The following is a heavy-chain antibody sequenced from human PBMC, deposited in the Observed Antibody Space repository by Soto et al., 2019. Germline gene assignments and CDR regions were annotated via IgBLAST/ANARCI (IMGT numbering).Heavy chain of an antibody. Sequence: GASVKVSCTVSGYTLTELSMRWVRQAPGKGLEWMGGFDPEDGETIYAQKFQGRVTMTEDTSTDTAYMELSSLRSEDTAVYYCATLVEYQLLNWFDPWGQGTLVTVSS. D-gene: IGHD2-2*01. V-gene: IGHV1-24*01. CDR2: FDPEDGET. CDR3: ATLVEYQLLNWFDP. J-gene: IGHJ5*02. CDR1: GYTLTELS.